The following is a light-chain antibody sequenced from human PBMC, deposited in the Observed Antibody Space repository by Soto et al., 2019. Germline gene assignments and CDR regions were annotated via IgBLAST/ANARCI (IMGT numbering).Light chain of an antibody. CDR2: DAS. Sequence: EIVLTQSPATLSLSPGERATLSCRASQSVSSYLAWYQQKPGQAPRLLIYDASNRATGIPARFSGSGSGTYFTLTISSLEHEDFSVYYCQQRSNWPPATFGQGTRLEIK. V-gene: IGKV3-11*01. J-gene: IGKJ5*01. CDR1: QSVSSY. CDR3: QQRSNWPPAT.